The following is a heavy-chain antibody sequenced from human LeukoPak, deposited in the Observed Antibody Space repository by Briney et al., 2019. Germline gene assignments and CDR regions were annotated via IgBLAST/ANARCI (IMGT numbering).Heavy chain of an antibody. CDR1: GGTFSSYA. CDR2: IIPILGIA. D-gene: IGHD3-22*01. Sequence: SVKVSCKASGGTFSSYAISWVRQAPGQGLEWMGRIIPILGIANYAQKFQGRVTITADKSTSTAYMELSSLRSEDTAVYYCARSYYDGEAFDIWGQGTMVTVSS. V-gene: IGHV1-69*04. J-gene: IGHJ3*02. CDR3: ARSYYDGEAFDI.